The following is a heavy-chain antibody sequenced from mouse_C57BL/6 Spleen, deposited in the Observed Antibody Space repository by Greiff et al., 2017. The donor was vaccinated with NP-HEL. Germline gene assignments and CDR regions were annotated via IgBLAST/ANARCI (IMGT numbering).Heavy chain of an antibody. CDR1: GYTFTSYW. J-gene: IGHJ4*01. CDR2: IDPSDSYT. D-gene: IGHD1-1*01. V-gene: IGHV1-69*01. CDR3: AIVVARAMDY. Sequence: QVQLKQPGAELVMPGASVKLSCKASGYTFTSYWMHWVKQRPGQGLEWIGEIDPSDSYTNYNQKFKGKSTLTVDKSSSTAYMQLSSLTSEDSAVYYCAIVVARAMDYWGQGTSVTVSS.